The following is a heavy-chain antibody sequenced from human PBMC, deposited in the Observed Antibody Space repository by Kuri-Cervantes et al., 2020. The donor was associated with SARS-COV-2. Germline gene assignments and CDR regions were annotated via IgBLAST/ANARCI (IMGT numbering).Heavy chain of an antibody. CDR2: IYSGGST. CDR1: GFTVSSNY. Sequence: PGGSLRLSCAASGFTVSSNYMSWVRQAPGKGLEWVSVIYSGGSTYYADSVKGRFTISRDNAKNSLYLQMNSLRVEDTAVYYCAREVIGGYDYDAFDIWGQGTMVTVSS. CDR3: AREVIGGYDYDAFDI. J-gene: IGHJ3*02. D-gene: IGHD5-12*01. V-gene: IGHV3-66*01.